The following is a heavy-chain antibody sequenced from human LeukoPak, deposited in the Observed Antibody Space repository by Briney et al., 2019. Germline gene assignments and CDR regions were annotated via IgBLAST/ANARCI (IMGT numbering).Heavy chain of an antibody. D-gene: IGHD2-21*01. CDR3: ARGRVVMATDY. CDR1: GSSISSGSYY. J-gene: IGHJ4*02. Sequence: SETLPLTCTVSGSSISSGSYYWSWIRQPAGKGLEWIGRIYTSGSTNYNPSLKSRVTISVDMSKNQFSLKLSSVTAADTAVYYCARGRVVMATDYWGQGTLVTVSS. CDR2: IYTSGST. V-gene: IGHV4-61*02.